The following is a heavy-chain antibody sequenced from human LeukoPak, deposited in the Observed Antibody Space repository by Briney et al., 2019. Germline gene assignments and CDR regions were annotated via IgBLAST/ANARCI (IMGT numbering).Heavy chain of an antibody. D-gene: IGHD1-14*01. Sequence: GGSLRLSCAASGFTVITNDMTWVRQAPGKVLEWVSVLYSDGNTKYADSVQGRFTISRDNSKNTLYLEMNSLSPDDTAVYYCARGVEPLAANTLAYWGQGTLVTVSS. V-gene: IGHV3-53*01. CDR3: ARGVEPLAANTLAY. CDR1: GFTVITND. CDR2: LYSDGNT. J-gene: IGHJ4*02.